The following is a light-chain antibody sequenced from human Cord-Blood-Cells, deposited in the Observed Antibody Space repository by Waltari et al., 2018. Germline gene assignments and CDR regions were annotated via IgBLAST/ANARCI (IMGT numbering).Light chain of an antibody. Sequence: DIQMTQSPSSLSASVGDRVTITCRASQSISSYLNLYQQKPGKAPKLLIYAASSLQSGVPSRFSGSGSVTDFTLTISSLQPEDCATYYCQQSYSTPYTFGQGTKLEIK. J-gene: IGKJ2*01. V-gene: IGKV1-39*01. CDR3: QQSYSTPYT. CDR1: QSISSY. CDR2: AAS.